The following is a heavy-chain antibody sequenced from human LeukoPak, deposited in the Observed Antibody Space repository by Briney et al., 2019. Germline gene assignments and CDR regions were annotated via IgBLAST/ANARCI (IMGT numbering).Heavy chain of an antibody. CDR3: ASWENTAMVTGGSYYYMAV. J-gene: IGHJ6*03. V-gene: IGHV3-30*02. CDR2: IRYDGSNK. Sequence: GGSLRLSCAASGFTFSSYGIHWVRQAPGKGLEWVAFIRYDGSNKNYADSVKGRFTISRDNAKNSLYLQMNSLRCEDTAVYYCASWENTAMVTGGSYYYMAVWGKGTTVTISS. CDR1: GFTFSSYG. D-gene: IGHD5-18*01.